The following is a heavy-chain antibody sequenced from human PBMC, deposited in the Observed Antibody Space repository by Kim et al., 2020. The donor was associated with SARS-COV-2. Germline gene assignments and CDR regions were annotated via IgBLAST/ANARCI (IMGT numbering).Heavy chain of an antibody. CDR1: GFTFSSFA. CDR3: AKLTRGEEVY. J-gene: IGHJ4*02. CDR2: ISSGGST. D-gene: IGHD3-10*01. V-gene: IGHV3-23*01. Sequence: GGSLRLSFAASGFTFSSFAMSWVRQAPGKGLEWVSIISSGGSTYYADSVKGRFTISRDNSKNTLYLQMNSLRAEDTAVYYCAKLTRGEEVYWGQGTLVTVSS.